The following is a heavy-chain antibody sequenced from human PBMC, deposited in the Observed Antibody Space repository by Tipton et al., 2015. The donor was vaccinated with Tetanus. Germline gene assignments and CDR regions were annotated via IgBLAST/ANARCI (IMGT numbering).Heavy chain of an antibody. D-gene: IGHD3-10*01. CDR2: ISNSGST. V-gene: IGHV4-31*03. J-gene: IGHJ6*02. Sequence: TLSLTCTVSGGSISSDGAYWSWIRQHPGEGLEWIGYISNSGSTYYNPSLKSRVTISVDTSQKQISLKVNSVTAADTADYYCARDRGVRGGYYYYHGMDVWGQGTTVTVSS. CDR1: GGSISSDGAY. CDR3: ARDRGVRGGYYYYHGMDV.